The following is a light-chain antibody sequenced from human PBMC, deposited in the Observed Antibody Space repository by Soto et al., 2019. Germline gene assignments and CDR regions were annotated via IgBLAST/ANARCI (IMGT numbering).Light chain of an antibody. Sequence: IEMTQSPSTLSASVGDRVTITCRASQSISTWLAWYQQKPGKAPKLLIYKASSLESGVPSRFSGSGSGTEFILTISSLQPDDFATYYCQQYNSYSRTFGQGTTVEIK. CDR2: KAS. J-gene: IGKJ1*01. V-gene: IGKV1-5*03. CDR1: QSISTW. CDR3: QQYNSYSRT.